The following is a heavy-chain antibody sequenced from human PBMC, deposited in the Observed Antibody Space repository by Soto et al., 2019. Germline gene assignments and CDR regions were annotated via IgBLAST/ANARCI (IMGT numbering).Heavy chain of an antibody. V-gene: IGHV2-5*02. J-gene: IGHJ4*02. CDR3: AHRVLRTVFGLVTTTAIYFDF. Sequence: QITLNESGPTVVRPTETLTLTCRFSGFSLTTSGVGVGWIRQSPGKAPEWLALIYWDDDKRYSASLKSRLTITKDTSKNQVVLTVSDLDPTDPATYYCAHRVLRTVFGLVTTTAIYFDFCGQGTPVAVSS. D-gene: IGHD3-3*01. CDR2: IYWDDDK. CDR1: GFSLTTSGVG.